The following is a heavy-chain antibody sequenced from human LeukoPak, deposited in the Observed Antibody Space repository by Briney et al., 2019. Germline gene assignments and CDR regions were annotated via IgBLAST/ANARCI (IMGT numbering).Heavy chain of an antibody. CDR2: IYYSGST. Sequence: PSETLSLTCAVYGGSFSGYYWSWIRQPPGKGLEWIGSIYYSGSTYYNPSLKSRVTISVDTSKNQFSLKLSSVTAADTAVYYCARDVYYYDRSGPRGNYYYYMDVWGKGTTVTISS. D-gene: IGHD3-22*01. CDR3: ARDVYYYDRSGPRGNYYYYMDV. CDR1: GGSFSGYY. J-gene: IGHJ6*03. V-gene: IGHV4-34*01.